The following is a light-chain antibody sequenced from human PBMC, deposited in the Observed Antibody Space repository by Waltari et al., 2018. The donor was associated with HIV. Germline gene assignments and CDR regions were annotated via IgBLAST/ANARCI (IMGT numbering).Light chain of an antibody. CDR3: SSYTSSRTLL. J-gene: IGLJ2*01. CDR2: GVT. CDR1: SSDIGGYGD. V-gene: IGLV2-14*03. Sequence: QSALTQPASMSGSPGQSITISCTGTSSDIGGYGDVSWYQQHPGKVPKLILYGVTERPSGISSRFSGSKSGATASLTISGLQTEDEADYYCSSYTSSRTLLFGGGTKVTVL.